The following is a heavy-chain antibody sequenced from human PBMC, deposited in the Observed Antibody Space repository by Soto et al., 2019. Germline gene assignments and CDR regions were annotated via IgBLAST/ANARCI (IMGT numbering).Heavy chain of an antibody. CDR1: GGSISSY. V-gene: IGHV4-59*01. J-gene: IGHJ6*03. CDR2: IYYSGST. D-gene: IGHD3-10*01. CDR3: ARVRYYGSGSYSVYYYYYMDV. Sequence: SETLSLTCTVSGGSISSYLSWIRQPPGKGLEWIGYIYYSGSTNYNPSLKSRVTISVDTSKNQFSLKLSSVTAADTAVYYCARVRYYGSGSYSVYYYYYMDVWGKGTTVTVSS.